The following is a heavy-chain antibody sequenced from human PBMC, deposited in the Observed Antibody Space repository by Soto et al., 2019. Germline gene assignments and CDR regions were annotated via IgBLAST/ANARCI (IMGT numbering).Heavy chain of an antibody. CDR1: GYTFTSYD. Sequence: ASVKVSFKASGYTFTSYDINWVRQATGQGLEWMGWMNPNSGNTGYAQKFQGRVTMTRNTSISTAYMELSSLRSEDTAVHYCASYYSNASYYYYGMDVWGQGTTVTVSS. D-gene: IGHD6-13*01. CDR2: MNPNSGNT. V-gene: IGHV1-8*01. CDR3: ASYYSNASYYYYGMDV. J-gene: IGHJ6*02.